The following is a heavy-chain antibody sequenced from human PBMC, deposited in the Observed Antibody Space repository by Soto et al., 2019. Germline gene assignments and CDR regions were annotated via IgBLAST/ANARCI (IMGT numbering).Heavy chain of an antibody. CDR3: AGNLPTVTTWGMDV. Sequence: SVKVSCKASGGTFSSYAISWVRQAPGQGLEWMGGIIPIFGTANYAQKFQGRVTITADESTSTAYMELSSLRSEDTAVYYCAGNLPTVTTWGMDVWGQGTTVTVSS. J-gene: IGHJ6*02. CDR1: GGTFSSYA. V-gene: IGHV1-69*13. D-gene: IGHD4-17*01. CDR2: IIPIFGTA.